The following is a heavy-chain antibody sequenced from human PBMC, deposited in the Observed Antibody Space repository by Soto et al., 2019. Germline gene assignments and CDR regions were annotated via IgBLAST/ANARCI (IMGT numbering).Heavy chain of an antibody. CDR3: ARVVPGAEAWFGP. V-gene: IGHV1-18*01. D-gene: IGHD2-2*01. Sequence: ASVKVSCKTSGYTFSNYGITWVRQAPGQPLEWLGWISLYSDGTNYAQKFQGRVTMTTDTSTTTAYMELRSLRSDDTAVYYCARVVPGAEAWFGPWGQGTLVTVSS. CDR1: GYTFSNYG. J-gene: IGHJ5*02. CDR2: ISLYSDGT.